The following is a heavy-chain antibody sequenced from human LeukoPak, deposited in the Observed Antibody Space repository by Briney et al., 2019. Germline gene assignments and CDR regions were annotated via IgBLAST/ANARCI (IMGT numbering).Heavy chain of an antibody. CDR1: GSTFSDYY. D-gene: IGHD1-26*01. Sequence: PGGSLRLSCAASGSTFSDYYMSWIRQAPGKGLEWVSYISSSGSTIYYADSVKGRFTISRDNAKNSLYLQMNSLRAEDTAVYYCARDALEWELLSCPDYWGQGTLVTVSS. CDR3: ARDALEWELLSCPDY. CDR2: ISSSGSTI. V-gene: IGHV3-11*01. J-gene: IGHJ4*02.